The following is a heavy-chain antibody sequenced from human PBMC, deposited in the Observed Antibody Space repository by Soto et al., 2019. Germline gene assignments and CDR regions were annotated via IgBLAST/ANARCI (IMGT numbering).Heavy chain of an antibody. V-gene: IGHV3-11*01. D-gene: IGHD5-18*01. CDR3: SRSVDTAINWFDP. CDR2: ISSSGSTI. J-gene: IGHJ5*02. CDR1: GFTFSDYY. Sequence: GGSLRLSCAASGFTFSDYYMSWIRQAPGKGLEWVSYISSSGSTIYYADSVKGRFTISRDNAKNSLYLQMNSLRAEDTAVYYFSRSVDTAINWFDPWGKGTLVTVSS.